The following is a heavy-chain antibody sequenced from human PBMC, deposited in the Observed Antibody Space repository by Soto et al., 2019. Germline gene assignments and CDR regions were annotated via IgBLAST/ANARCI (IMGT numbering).Heavy chain of an antibody. V-gene: IGHV3-23*01. CDR2: ISGSGSST. Sequence: QPGGSLRLSCAASGFTFSSFAMSWVRQAPGKGLEWVSVISGSGSSTYYADSVKGRFTISRDNSKKTLYVQMNSLRAEDTAVYYCAKMSDFWSGSPTYHFDYWGQGTQVTSPQ. D-gene: IGHD3-3*01. J-gene: IGHJ4*02. CDR3: AKMSDFWSGSPTYHFDY. CDR1: GFTFSSFA.